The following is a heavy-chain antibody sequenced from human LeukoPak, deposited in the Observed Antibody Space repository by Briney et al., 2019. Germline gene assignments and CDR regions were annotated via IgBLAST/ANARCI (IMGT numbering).Heavy chain of an antibody. Sequence: PSETLSLTCTVSGGSISSYYWSWIRQPPGKVLEWIGYIYYSGSTNYNPSLKSRVTISVDTSKNQFSLKLSSVTAADTAVYYCARRGGYSGSYYYFDYWGQGTLVTVSS. V-gene: IGHV4-59*08. CDR2: IYYSGST. D-gene: IGHD1-26*01. J-gene: IGHJ4*02. CDR1: GGSISSYY. CDR3: ARRGGYSGSYYYFDY.